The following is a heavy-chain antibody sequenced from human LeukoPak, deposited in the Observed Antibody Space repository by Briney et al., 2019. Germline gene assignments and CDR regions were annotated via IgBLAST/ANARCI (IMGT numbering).Heavy chain of an antibody. J-gene: IGHJ5*02. V-gene: IGHV4-30-4*08. CDR1: GGSISSGDYY. CDR2: IYYSGST. CDR3: ARDGLYSGYDFGGKSSWFDP. D-gene: IGHD5-12*01. Sequence: SQTLSLTCTVSGGSISSGDYYWSWIRQPPGKGLERIGYIYYSGSTYYNPSLKSRVTISVDTSKNQFSLKLSSVTAADTAVYYCARDGLYSGYDFGGKSSWFDPWGQGTLVTVSS.